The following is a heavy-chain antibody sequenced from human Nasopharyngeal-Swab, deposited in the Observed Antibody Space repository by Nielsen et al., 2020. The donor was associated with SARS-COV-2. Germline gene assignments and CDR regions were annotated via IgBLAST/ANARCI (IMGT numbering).Heavy chain of an antibody. CDR1: GFTFSDYY. J-gene: IGHJ6*02. CDR2: ISSSGSTI. D-gene: IGHD6-19*01. V-gene: IGHV3-11*01. CDR3: ARSSGGLMDYYYYGMDV. Sequence: GESLKISCAASGFTFSDYYMSWIRQAPGKGLEWASYISSSGSTIYYADSVKGRFTISRDNAKNSLYLQMNSLRAEDTAVYYCARSSGGLMDYYYYGMDVWGQGTTVTVSS.